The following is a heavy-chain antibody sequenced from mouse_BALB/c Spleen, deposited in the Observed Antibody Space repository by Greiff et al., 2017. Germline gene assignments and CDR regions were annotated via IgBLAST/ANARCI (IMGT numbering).Heavy chain of an antibody. J-gene: IGHJ1*01. CDR2: ISSGGGST. V-gene: IGHV5-12-1*01. CDR1: GFAFSSYD. D-gene: IGHD1-1*01. CDR3: ARQTTVVADWYFDV. Sequence: EVKVVESGGGLVKPGGSLKLSCAASGFAFSSYDMSWVRQTPEKRLEWVAYISSGGGSTYYPDTVKGRFTISRDNAKNTLYLQMSSLKSEDTAMYYCARQTTVVADWYFDVWGAGTTVTVSS.